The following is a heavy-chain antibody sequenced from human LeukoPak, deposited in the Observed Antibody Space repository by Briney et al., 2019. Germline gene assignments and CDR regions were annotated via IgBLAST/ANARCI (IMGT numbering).Heavy chain of an antibody. V-gene: IGHV3-66*01. CDR2: IYSGGST. J-gene: IGHJ4*02. CDR3: ARVSMVVRGVVDY. Sequence: GGSLRFSCAASGFTVSSNYMSWVRQAPGKGLEWVSVIYSGGSTYYADSVKGRFTISRDNSKNTLYLQMNSLRAEDTAVYYCARVSMVVRGVVDYWGQGTLVTVSS. CDR1: GFTVSSNY. D-gene: IGHD3-10*01.